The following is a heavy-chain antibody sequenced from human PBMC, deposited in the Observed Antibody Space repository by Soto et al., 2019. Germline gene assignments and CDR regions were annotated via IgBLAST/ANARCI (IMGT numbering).Heavy chain of an antibody. Sequence: PSETLSLTCAVYGGSFSGYYWSWIRQHPGKGLEWIRYIYYIESTHSNPSLKSRVTISADTSKNQFSLRLSSVTAADTAVYYCANAPGIAVAGIAPPWGQGTLVTVSS. V-gene: IGHV4-31*11. CDR2: IYYIEST. CDR3: ANAPGIAVAGIAPP. D-gene: IGHD6-19*01. J-gene: IGHJ4*02. CDR1: GGSFSGYY.